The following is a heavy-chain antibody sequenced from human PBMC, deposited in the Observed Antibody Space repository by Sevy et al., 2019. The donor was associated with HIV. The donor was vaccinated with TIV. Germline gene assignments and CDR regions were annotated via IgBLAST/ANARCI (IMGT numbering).Heavy chain of an antibody. CDR1: GFTFSSYS. V-gene: IGHV3-21*01. J-gene: IGHJ6*03. D-gene: IGHD5-18*01. Sequence: GGSLRLSCAASGFTFSSYSVNWVRQAPGKGLEWVSSISGNSNYIYYADSVKGRFTISRDNAKSSLYLQMNSRGAEATAVYYCARDAGYSSGSYYYYYMDVWGKGTTVTVSS. CDR2: ISGNSNYI. CDR3: ARDAGYSSGSYYYYYMDV.